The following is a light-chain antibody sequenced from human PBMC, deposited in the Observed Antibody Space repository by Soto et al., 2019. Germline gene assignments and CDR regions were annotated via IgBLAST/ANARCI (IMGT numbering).Light chain of an antibody. CDR1: QNIAGSH. Sequence: EIVLTQSPGTLSLSPGDRATVSCRASQNIAGSHLAWYQQKPGQAPRLLISGASSRATGIPDRFSGSGSGTDFTLTINRLEPEDCAVYYCQQYGSSPGTFGQGTKLESK. CDR3: QQYGSSPGT. CDR2: GAS. V-gene: IGKV3-20*01. J-gene: IGKJ2*01.